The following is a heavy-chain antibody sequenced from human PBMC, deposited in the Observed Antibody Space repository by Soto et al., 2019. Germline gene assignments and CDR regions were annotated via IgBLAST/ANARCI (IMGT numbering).Heavy chain of an antibody. CDR1: GFTFDDYA. CDR3: AKSTRVRGVIYFDY. J-gene: IGHJ4*02. V-gene: IGHV3-9*01. CDR2: ISWNSGSI. Sequence: GGSLRLSCAASGFTFDDYAMHWVRQAPGKGLEWVSGISWNSGSIGYADSVKGRFTISRDNAKNSLYLQMNSLRAEDTALYYCAKSTRVRGVIYFDYWGQGTLVTVSS. D-gene: IGHD3-10*01.